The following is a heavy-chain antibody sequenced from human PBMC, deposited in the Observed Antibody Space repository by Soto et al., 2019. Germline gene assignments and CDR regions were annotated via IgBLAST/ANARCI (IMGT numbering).Heavy chain of an antibody. J-gene: IGHJ5*02. D-gene: IGHD6-25*01. Sequence: QLQLQESGPGLVKPSETLSLTCTVSGGSISSSSYYWGWIRQPPGKGLEWIGSIYYSGSTYYNPSLQSRVTISVDTSKNQFSLKLSSVTAADTAVYYCARGYSSGWDGWFDPWGQGTLVTVSS. CDR3: ARGYSSGWDGWFDP. CDR1: GGSISSSSYY. CDR2: IYYSGST. V-gene: IGHV4-39*01.